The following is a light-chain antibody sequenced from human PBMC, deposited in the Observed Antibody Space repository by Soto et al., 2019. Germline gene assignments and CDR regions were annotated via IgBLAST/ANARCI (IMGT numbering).Light chain of an antibody. Sequence: EVVMTQSPATLSVSPGERATLSCRASESVSNNLAWYQQKPGQAPRLLIYGASTRATGIPARFSGSGSGTEFTLTISSLQSEDFAVYYCQQYGRSSYTFGQGTRLEIK. CDR2: GAS. CDR3: QQYGRSSYT. CDR1: ESVSNN. V-gene: IGKV3-15*01. J-gene: IGKJ2*01.